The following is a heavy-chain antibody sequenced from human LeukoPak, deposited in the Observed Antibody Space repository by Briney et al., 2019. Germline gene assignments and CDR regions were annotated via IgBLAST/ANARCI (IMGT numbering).Heavy chain of an antibody. V-gene: IGHV3-49*03. CDR1: GFSFGDDS. CDR3: SRDHYDCVCGSFRFEYYGMDV. CDR2: LRSKTFGGTT. Sequence: GSPRVSCTATGFSFGDDSMSWRRQAPGKGLEWVGFLRSKTFGGTTDYAASVKGRFTISRDDSKGIAYLQMNSLKTEDTAVYYCSRDHYDCVCGSFRFEYYGMDVWGQGTTVTVSS. D-gene: IGHD3-16*02. J-gene: IGHJ6*02.